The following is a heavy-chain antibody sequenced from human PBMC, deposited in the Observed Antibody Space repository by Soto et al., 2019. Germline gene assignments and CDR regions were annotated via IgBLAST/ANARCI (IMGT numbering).Heavy chain of an antibody. CDR1: GYTFPTYD. V-gene: IGHV1-18*01. Sequence: GASVKVSCKTSGYTFPTYDISWVRQAPGQGLEWVGWISIYDGHTYSAQKFQGRVTMTTDTSTSTAYMELRSLRSDDTAVYYCARGAYYEYWGQGTLVTVSS. CDR3: ARGAYYEY. J-gene: IGHJ4*02. CDR2: ISIYDGHT.